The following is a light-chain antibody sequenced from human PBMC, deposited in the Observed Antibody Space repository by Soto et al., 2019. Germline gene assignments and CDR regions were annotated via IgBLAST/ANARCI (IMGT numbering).Light chain of an antibody. V-gene: IGKV1-9*01. J-gene: IGKJ2*01. CDR2: AAS. Sequence: IPLTQSPSSLSASVGDRVTITCRASQGISSYFAWYQQKPGKAPKVLIYAASTLQNGVPPRFSGSGSGTDFTLAISRLQPEDFATYYCQQLIAYPYTFGQGTQLEIK. CDR1: QGISSY. CDR3: QQLIAYPYT.